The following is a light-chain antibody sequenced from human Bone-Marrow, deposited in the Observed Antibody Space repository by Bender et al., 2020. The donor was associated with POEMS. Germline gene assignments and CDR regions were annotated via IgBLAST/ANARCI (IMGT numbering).Light chain of an antibody. CDR3: YTAADSNLV. V-gene: IGLV3-27*01. J-gene: IGLJ3*02. CDR1: ALPKKY. Sequence: SYELTQPPSVSVSPGQTARITCSGDALPKKYAYWYQQKPGQAPVQVIYKDTDRPSGIPERFSGSSSGTTVTLTISGAQVEDEGDYYCYTAADSNLVFGGGTKLTVL. CDR2: KDT.